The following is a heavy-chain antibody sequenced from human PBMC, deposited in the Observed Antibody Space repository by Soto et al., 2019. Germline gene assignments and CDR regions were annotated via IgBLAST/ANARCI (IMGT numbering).Heavy chain of an antibody. CDR1: GGSISNYY. V-gene: IGHV4-4*08. J-gene: IGHJ6*02. CDR2: IFSSGST. CDR3: ARFRSYDILTGHYYYYGMDV. D-gene: IGHD3-9*01. Sequence: SETLSLTCTVSGGSISNYYWSWIRQPPGKGLQWIGYIFSSGSTNYNPSLKSRVTISVDTSKNQFSLKLSSVTAADTAVYYCARFRSYDILTGHYYYYGMDVWGQGTTVTVSS.